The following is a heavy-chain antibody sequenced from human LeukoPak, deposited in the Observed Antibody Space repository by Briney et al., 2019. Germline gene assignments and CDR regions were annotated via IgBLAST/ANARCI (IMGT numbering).Heavy chain of an antibody. V-gene: IGHV4-59*01. CDR2: IYYSGST. CDR1: GGSISSYY. Sequence: SETLSLTCTVSGGSISSYYWSWIRQPPGKGLEWIGYIYYSGSTNYNPSLKSRVSISVDTSKNQFSLKLSSVTAADTAVYYCARIGYYYDSSGYRLSWYFDLWGRGTLVTVSS. CDR3: ARIGYYYDSSGYRLSWYFDL. D-gene: IGHD3-22*01. J-gene: IGHJ2*01.